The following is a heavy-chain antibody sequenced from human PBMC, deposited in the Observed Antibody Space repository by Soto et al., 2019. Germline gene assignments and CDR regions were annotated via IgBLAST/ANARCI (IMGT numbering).Heavy chain of an antibody. V-gene: IGHV1-46*01. CDR1: ADTFTSYY. CDR3: ARVVPGAEAWFGP. D-gene: IGHD2-2*01. J-gene: IGHJ5*02. Sequence: RASVKVSCKAPADTFTSYYIHWVRQAPGHGLEWMGIINPNGGSTRFAQTFQGRVSMTTDTSTTTAYMELRSLRSDDTAVYYCARVVPGAEAWFGPWGQGTLVTVSS. CDR2: INPNGGST.